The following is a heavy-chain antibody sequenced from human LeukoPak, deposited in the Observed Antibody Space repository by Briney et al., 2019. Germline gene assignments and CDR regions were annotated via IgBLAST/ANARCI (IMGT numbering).Heavy chain of an antibody. Sequence: SETLSLTCTVSGGSISSSSYYWGWIRQPPGKGLEWIGSIYYSGSTYYNPSLKSRVTISVDTSKNQFSLKLSSVTAADTAVYYCARRDRRWLQLSHFDYWGQGTLVTVSS. CDR3: ARRDRRWLQLSHFDY. V-gene: IGHV4-39*07. CDR2: IYYSGST. CDR1: GGSISSSSYY. J-gene: IGHJ4*02. D-gene: IGHD5-24*01.